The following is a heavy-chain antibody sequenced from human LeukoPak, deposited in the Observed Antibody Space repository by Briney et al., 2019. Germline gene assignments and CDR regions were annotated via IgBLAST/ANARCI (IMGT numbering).Heavy chain of an antibody. J-gene: IGHJ4*02. CDR3: AREVCRLYYGSGSYKDY. D-gene: IGHD3-10*01. V-gene: IGHV4-34*01. CDR1: GGSFSGYY. CDR2: INHSGST. Sequence: SETLSLTCAVYGGSFSGYYWSWIRQPPGKGLEWIGEINHSGSTNYNPSLKSRVTISVDTSKNQFSLKLSSVTAADTAVYYCAREVCRLYYGSGSYKDYWGQGTLVTVSS.